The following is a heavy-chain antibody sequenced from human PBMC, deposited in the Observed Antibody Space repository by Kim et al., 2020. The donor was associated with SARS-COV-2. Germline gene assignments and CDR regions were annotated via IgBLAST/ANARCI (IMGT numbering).Heavy chain of an antibody. D-gene: IGHD4-17*01. J-gene: IGHJ4*02. CDR3: ARISTVTSNFDY. V-gene: IGHV4-34*01. Sequence: SYNPSLTSRVTISVDTSKNQFSLKLNSVTAADTAVYYCARISTVTSNFDYWGQGTPVTVSS.